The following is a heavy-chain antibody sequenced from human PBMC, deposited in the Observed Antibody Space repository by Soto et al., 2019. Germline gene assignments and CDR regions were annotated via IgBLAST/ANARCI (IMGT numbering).Heavy chain of an antibody. D-gene: IGHD4-17*01. Sequence: GGSLRLSCAASGFTFSSYAMHWVRQAPGKGLEYVSAISSNGGSTYYANSVKGRFTISRDNSQNTMYLQMGSLRAEDMAVYYCARTALPTVTQYYYYYYMDVWGKGTTVTVSS. J-gene: IGHJ6*03. CDR1: GFTFSSYA. CDR2: ISSNGGST. V-gene: IGHV3-64*01. CDR3: ARTALPTVTQYYYYYYMDV.